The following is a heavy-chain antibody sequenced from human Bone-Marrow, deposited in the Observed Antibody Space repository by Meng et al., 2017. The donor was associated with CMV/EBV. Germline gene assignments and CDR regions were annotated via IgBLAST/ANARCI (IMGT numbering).Heavy chain of an antibody. J-gene: IGHJ6*02. D-gene: IGHD3-3*01. CDR1: GGTFSSYA. Sequence: SVKVSCKASGGTFSSYAISWVRQAPGQGLEWMGGIIPIFGTANYAQKFQGRVTITTDESTSTAYMELSSLRSEVTAVYYCARDRRFQFYGMDVWGQGTTVTVSS. CDR2: IIPIFGTA. V-gene: IGHV1-69*05. CDR3: ARDRRFQFYGMDV.